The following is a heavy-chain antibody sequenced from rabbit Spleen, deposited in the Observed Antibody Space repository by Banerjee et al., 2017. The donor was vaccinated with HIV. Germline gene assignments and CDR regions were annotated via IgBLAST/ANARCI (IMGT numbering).Heavy chain of an antibody. CDR2: IYTGSSGST. V-gene: IGHV1S45*01. J-gene: IGHJ3*01. CDR1: GFTISSSDY. CDR3: ARDSETSGWGEDL. D-gene: IGHD4-1*01. Sequence: QEQLEESGGGLVQPEGSLTLTCTASGFTISSSDYMCWVRLAPGKGLEWIGCIYTGSSGSTYYASWAKGRFTISRTSSTTVTLQMTSLTAADTATYFCARDSETSGWGEDLWGQGTLVTVS.